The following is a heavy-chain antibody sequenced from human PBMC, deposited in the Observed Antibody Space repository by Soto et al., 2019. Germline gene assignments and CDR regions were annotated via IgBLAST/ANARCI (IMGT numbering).Heavy chain of an antibody. CDR2: ISAYNGNT. J-gene: IGHJ5*02. D-gene: IGHD3-9*01. Sequence: ASVKVSCKASGHTFTSYGISWVRQAPGQGLEWMGWISAYNGNTNYAQKLQGRVTMTTDTSTSTAYMELRSLRSDDTAVYYCARDPTPYYDILTGYSPPNWFDPWGQGTLVTVSS. CDR3: ARDPTPYYDILTGYSPPNWFDP. V-gene: IGHV1-18*04. CDR1: GHTFTSYG.